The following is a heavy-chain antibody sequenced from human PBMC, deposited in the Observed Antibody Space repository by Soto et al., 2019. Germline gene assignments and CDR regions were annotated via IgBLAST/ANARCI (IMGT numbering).Heavy chain of an antibody. D-gene: IGHD3-16*01. V-gene: IGHV3-49*04. J-gene: IGHJ4*02. CDR3: TRASSLDFDF. CDR1: GFTFGDYA. CDR2: IRRNAYGGTT. Sequence: GGSLRLSCTTSGFTFGDYALSWVRQAPGKGLEWVGFIRRNAYGGTTDYAASVKGRFTISRDDSKSIAYLQMNSLRTEDTALYYCTRASSLDFDFWGQGSLVTVSS.